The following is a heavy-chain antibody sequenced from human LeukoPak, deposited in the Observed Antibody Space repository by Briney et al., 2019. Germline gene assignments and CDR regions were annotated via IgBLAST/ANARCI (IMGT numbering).Heavy chain of an antibody. CDR3: ARGRNGDSGDY. D-gene: IGHD4-17*01. CDR2: INHSGST. V-gene: IGHV4-34*01. CDR1: GGSFSGYY. Sequence: SETLSLTCAVYGGSFSGYYWSWIRQPPGKGLEWIGEINHSGSTNYNPSLKSRVTISVDTSKNQFSLKLSSVTAADTAVYYCARGRNGDSGDYWDQGTLVTVSS. J-gene: IGHJ4*02.